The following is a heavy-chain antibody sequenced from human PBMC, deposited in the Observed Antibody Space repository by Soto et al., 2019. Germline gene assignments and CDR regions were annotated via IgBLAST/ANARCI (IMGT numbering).Heavy chain of an antibody. CDR1: GYTFTSYA. Sequence: QVQLVQSGAEVKKPGASVKVSCKASGYTFTSYAMHWVRQAPGQRLEWMGWINAGNGNTKYSQKFQGRVTITRDTSASTAYMELSSLRSEDTAVYYCARDWVIAAAAPFDYWGLGTLVTVSS. CDR3: ARDWVIAAAAPFDY. D-gene: IGHD6-13*01. J-gene: IGHJ4*02. V-gene: IGHV1-3*01. CDR2: INAGNGNT.